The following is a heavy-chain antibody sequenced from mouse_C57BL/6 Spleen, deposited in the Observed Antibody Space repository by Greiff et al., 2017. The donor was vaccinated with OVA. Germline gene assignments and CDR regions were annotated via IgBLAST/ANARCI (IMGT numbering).Heavy chain of an antibody. Sequence: QVHVKQPGAELVKPGASVKLSCKASGYTFTSYWMHWVKQRPGQGLEWIGMIHPNSGSTNYNEKFKSKATLTVDKSSSTAYMQLSSLTSEDSAVYYCARWYYGSTTGAMDYWGQGTSVTVSS. D-gene: IGHD1-1*01. V-gene: IGHV1-64*01. CDR1: GYTFTSYW. CDR2: IHPNSGST. J-gene: IGHJ4*01. CDR3: ARWYYGSTTGAMDY.